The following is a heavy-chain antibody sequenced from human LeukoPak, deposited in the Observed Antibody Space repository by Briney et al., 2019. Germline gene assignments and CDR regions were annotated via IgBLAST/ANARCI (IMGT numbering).Heavy chain of an antibody. Sequence: PSETLSLTCTVSGGTFSSHYWSWIRQPPGKGLEWIGYISYIGSTNYNPSLKSRVTISVDTSKNQFSLKLSPVTAADTAVYYCARDPTTVTKGLDIWGQGTMVTVSS. J-gene: IGHJ3*02. CDR1: GGTFSSHY. D-gene: IGHD4-17*01. CDR3: ARDPTTVTKGLDI. CDR2: ISYIGST. V-gene: IGHV4-59*11.